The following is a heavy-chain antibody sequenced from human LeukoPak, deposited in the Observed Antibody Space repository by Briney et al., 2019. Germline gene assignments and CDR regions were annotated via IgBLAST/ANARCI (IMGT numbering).Heavy chain of an antibody. V-gene: IGHV4-59*08. D-gene: IGHD6-19*01. J-gene: IGHJ4*02. Sequence: SETLSLTCTVSGGSISSYYWSWIRQPPGKGLEWIGYIYYSGSTNYNPSLKSRVTTSVDTSKNQFSLKLSSVTAADTAVYYCARLMGSGWYYFDYWGQGTLVTVSS. CDR3: ARLMGSGWYYFDY. CDR1: GGSISSYY. CDR2: IYYSGST.